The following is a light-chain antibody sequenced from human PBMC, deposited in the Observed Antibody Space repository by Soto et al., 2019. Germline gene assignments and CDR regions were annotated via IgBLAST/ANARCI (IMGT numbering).Light chain of an antibody. CDR3: QHYDTPFT. CDR1: QSVSSNS. V-gene: IGKV3-20*01. CDR2: GAS. J-gene: IGKJ3*01. Sequence: ESVVTQSPSTLSVSPGRRTTLPCRASQSVSSNSLAWYQQKPGQAPRLLIYGASNRATGIPDRFSGSGSGTDFTLTISRLQPEDFALYYCQHYDTPFTFGPGTKVDIK.